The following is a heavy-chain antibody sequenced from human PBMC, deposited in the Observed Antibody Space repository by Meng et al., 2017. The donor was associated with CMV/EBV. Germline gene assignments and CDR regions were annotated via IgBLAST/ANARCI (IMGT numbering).Heavy chain of an antibody. D-gene: IGHD3-3*01. CDR2: IYYSGST. CDR3: ARGISFNFGVVTLYYYYGTDV. CDR1: GGSISSGDYY. Sequence: SETLSLTCTVSGGSISSGDYYWSWIRQPPGKGLEWIGYIYYSGSTYYNPSLKSRVTISVDTSKNQFSLKLSSVTAADTAVYYCARGISFNFGVVTLYYYYGTDVWGQGTTVTVSS. J-gene: IGHJ6*02. V-gene: IGHV4-30-4*08.